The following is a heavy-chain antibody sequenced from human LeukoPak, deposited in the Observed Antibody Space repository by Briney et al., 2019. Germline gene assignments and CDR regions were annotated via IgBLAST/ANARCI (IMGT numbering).Heavy chain of an antibody. D-gene: IGHD4-11*01. CDR2: IYPSGST. V-gene: IGHV4-38-2*01. CDR1: GYSISSGYY. CDR3: ARSTVTTPWYFDY. J-gene: IGHJ4*02. Sequence: SETLSLTCAVSGYSISSGYYWGWNRQPPGKGLEWIAIIYPSGSTYYNPSLKSRVTISVDTSKNQFSLKMTSVTAADTAVYYCARSTVTTPWYFDYWGQGTLVTV.